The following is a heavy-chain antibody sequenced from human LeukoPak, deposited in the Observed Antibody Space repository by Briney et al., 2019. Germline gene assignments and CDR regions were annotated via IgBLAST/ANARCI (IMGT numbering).Heavy chain of an antibody. J-gene: IGHJ4*02. Sequence: GGSLRLSCAASGFTFSNAWMSWVRQAPGKGLEWVGRIKSKTDGGTTDYAAPVKGRFTISRDDSKNTLYLQMNSLKTEDTAVYYCTTSIAAAALPSAPDYWGQGTLVTVSS. CDR3: TTSIAAAALPSAPDY. D-gene: IGHD6-13*01. CDR2: IKSKTDGGTT. CDR1: GFTFSNAW. V-gene: IGHV3-15*01.